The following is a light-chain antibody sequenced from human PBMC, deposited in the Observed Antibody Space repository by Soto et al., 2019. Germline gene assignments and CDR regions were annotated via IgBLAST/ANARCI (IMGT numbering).Light chain of an antibody. CDR3: QQLSTYPLT. J-gene: IGKJ4*01. CDR2: DAS. CDR1: QSIVNW. Sequence: DIQMTQSPSTLSASVGDRVTITCRASQSIVNWLAWYQQKPGKAPQLLIYDASSLESGVSSRFSGSGSATEFTLTISSLQPEDFATYYCQQLSTYPLTFGGGTKVDIK. V-gene: IGKV1-5*01.